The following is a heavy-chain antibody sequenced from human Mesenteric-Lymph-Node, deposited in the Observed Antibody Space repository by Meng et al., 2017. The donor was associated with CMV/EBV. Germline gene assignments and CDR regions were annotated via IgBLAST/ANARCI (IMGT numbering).Heavy chain of an antibody. V-gene: IGHV1-8*01. Sequence: ASVKVSCKASGYTFTSYDINWVRQATGQGLEWMGWMNPNSGNTGYAQKFQGRVTMTRNTSISTAYMELSRLRSDDTAVYYCARDLSTWEPGDYWGQGTLVTVSS. CDR2: MNPNSGNT. CDR3: ARDLSTWEPGDY. J-gene: IGHJ4*02. CDR1: GYTFTSYD. D-gene: IGHD1-26*01.